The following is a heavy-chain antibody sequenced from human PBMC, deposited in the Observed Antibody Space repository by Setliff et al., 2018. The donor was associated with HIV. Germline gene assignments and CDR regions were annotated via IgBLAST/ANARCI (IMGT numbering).Heavy chain of an antibody. J-gene: IGHJ6*03. CDR1: GYTFTDYS. Sequence: ASVKVSCKTSGYTFTDYSIRWVRQAPGQGLEWMGWINPNGGGTNYAQKFQGRVTMTRDTSISTAYMELSRLRSDDTAVYYCARGRLLWSGSYYYYYMDVWGKGTTVTVSS. V-gene: IGHV1-2*02. CDR3: ARGRLLWSGSYYYYYMDV. CDR2: INPNGGGT. D-gene: IGHD3-10*01.